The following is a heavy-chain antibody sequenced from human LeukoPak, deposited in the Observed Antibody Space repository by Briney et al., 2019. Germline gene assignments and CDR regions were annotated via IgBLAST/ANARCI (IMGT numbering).Heavy chain of an antibody. V-gene: IGHV3-74*01. CDR1: GFTFSSYE. CDR3: ARETAVSGGVFFDY. J-gene: IGHJ4*02. D-gene: IGHD1-14*01. CDR2: INSDGITS. Sequence: GGSLRLSCAASGFTFSSYEMNWVRQAPGKGLVWVSRINSDGITSTYADSVKGRFTISRDNAKNTLYLQMNSLRAEDTAVYYCARETAVSGGVFFDYWGQGTLVTVSS.